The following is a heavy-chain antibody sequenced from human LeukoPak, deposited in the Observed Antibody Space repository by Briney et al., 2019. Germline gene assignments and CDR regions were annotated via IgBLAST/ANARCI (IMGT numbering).Heavy chain of an antibody. D-gene: IGHD6-13*01. V-gene: IGHV4-4*02. CDR3: ASRYSSPLQTFDY. Sequence: SETLSLTCAVSGGSISSSNWWSWVRQPPGKGLEWIGEIYHSGSTNYNPSLKSRVTISVDKSKNQFSLKLSSVTAADTAVYYCASRYSSPLQTFDYWGQGTLVTVSS. J-gene: IGHJ4*02. CDR2: IYHSGST. CDR1: GGSISSSNW.